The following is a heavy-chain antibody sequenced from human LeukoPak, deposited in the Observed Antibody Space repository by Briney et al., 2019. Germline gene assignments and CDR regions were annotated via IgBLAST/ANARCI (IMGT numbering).Heavy chain of an antibody. Sequence: PGGSLRLSCAASGFTFSSYATSWVRQAPGKGLEWVSAISGSGGSTYYADSVKGRFTISRDNSKNTLYLQMDSLRPEDTAVYHCVRADGRSYGLFDSWGRGTLVIVSS. CDR3: VRADGRSYGLFDS. CDR2: ISGSGGST. CDR1: GFTFSSYA. V-gene: IGHV3-23*01. J-gene: IGHJ4*02. D-gene: IGHD5-18*01.